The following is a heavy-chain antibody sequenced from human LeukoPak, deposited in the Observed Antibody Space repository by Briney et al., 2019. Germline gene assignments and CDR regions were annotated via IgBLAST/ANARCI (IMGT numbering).Heavy chain of an antibody. D-gene: IGHD6-13*01. CDR3: TQIRDSWFYFDS. V-gene: IGHV2-26*01. CDR1: GFSLNSGRMG. Sequence: SGPTLVQPTAPLTLTCNVSGFSLNSGRMGVSWIRQPPGKALEWLAHIFSNGKESYNTSLKSRLSISKDTSKSQVVLTLTNTDPADTAIYYCTQIRDSWFYFDSWGQGTLVTVSS. CDR2: IFSNGKE. J-gene: IGHJ4*02.